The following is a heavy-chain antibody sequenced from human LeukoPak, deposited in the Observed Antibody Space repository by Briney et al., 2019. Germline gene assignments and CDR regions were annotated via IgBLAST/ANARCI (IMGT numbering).Heavy chain of an antibody. J-gene: IGHJ4*02. V-gene: IGHV3-15*01. CDR3: ARTTGTRDY. CDR2: IKSKSEGGTT. D-gene: IGHD1-1*01. Sequence: PGGSLRLSCAASGFTFSNAWMSWVRQAPGKGLEWVGRIKSKSEGGTTDYASPVKGRFTISRDNAKNSLYLQMNSLRDEDTAVYYCARTTGTRDYWGQGTLVTVSS. CDR1: GFTFSNAW.